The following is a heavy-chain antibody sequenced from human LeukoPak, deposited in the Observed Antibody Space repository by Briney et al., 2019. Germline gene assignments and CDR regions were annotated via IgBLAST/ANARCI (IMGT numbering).Heavy chain of an antibody. CDR3: ARVGPEVDY. J-gene: IGHJ4*02. Sequence: KSSETLSLTCAVYGGSFSGYYWSWIRQPPGKGLEWIGEINHSGSTNYNPSLKSRVTISVDTSKNQFSLKLSSVTAADTAVYYCARVGPEVDYWGQGTLVTVSS. CDR2: INHSGST. CDR1: GGSFSGYY. V-gene: IGHV4-34*01.